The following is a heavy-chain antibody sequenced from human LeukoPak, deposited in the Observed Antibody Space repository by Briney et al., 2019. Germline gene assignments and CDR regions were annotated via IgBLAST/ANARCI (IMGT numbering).Heavy chain of an antibody. CDR3: ARQGYGVSYYFDY. CDR1: GGTFSSYA. D-gene: IGHD4/OR15-4a*01. Sequence: SVKVSCKASGGTFSSYAISWVRQAPGRGLEWLGGIIPIFGTANYAQKFQGRVTITTDESTSTAYMELSSLRSEDTAVYYCARQGYGVSYYFDYWGQGTLVTVSS. V-gene: IGHV1-69*05. J-gene: IGHJ4*02. CDR2: IIPIFGTA.